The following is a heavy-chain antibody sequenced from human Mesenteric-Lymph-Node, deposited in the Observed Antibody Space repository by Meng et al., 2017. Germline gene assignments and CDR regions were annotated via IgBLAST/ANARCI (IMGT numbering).Heavy chain of an antibody. Sequence: QGEEPELGPGLVKPSQTLSLTGIVSGGSLNSGDYYWSWIRQPPGKGLEWIGDIDDSGSTNYNPSLNSRISISLDKSKNHFSLKVNSVTAADTAVYYCARGKQDAWELLAYWGQGALVTVSS. D-gene: IGHD1-26*01. CDR3: ARGKQDAWELLAY. V-gene: IGHV4-30-4*01. CDR2: IDDSGST. J-gene: IGHJ4*02. CDR1: GGSLNSGDYY.